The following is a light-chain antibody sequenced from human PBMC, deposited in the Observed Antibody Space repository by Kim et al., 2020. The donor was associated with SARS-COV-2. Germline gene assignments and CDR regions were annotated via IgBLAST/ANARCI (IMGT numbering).Light chain of an antibody. V-gene: IGLV3-1*01. CDR3: QAWDSSTGV. J-gene: IGLJ3*02. Sequence: SYELTQPPSVSVSPGQTASITCSGDKLGDKYACWYQQKPGQSPVLVIYQDSKRPSGIPERFSGSNSGNTATLTISGTQAMDEADYYCQAWDSSTGVFCGGTQPAVL. CDR2: QDS. CDR1: KLGDKY.